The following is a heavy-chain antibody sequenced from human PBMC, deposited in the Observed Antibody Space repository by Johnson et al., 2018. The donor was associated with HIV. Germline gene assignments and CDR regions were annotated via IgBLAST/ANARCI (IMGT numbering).Heavy chain of an antibody. V-gene: IGHV3-13*01. CDR3: ARGSSYYYDSSGSDAFDI. CDR1: GFTFSCYD. CDR2: IGTAGDT. J-gene: IGHJ3*02. D-gene: IGHD3-22*01. Sequence: VQLVESGGGLVQPGGSLRLSCAASGFTFSCYDVHWVRQATGKGLEWVSPIGTAGDTYYPGSVKGRFTISRENAKNSLYLQMNSLRAGDTAVYYCARGSSYYYDSSGSDAFDIWGQGTMVTVSS.